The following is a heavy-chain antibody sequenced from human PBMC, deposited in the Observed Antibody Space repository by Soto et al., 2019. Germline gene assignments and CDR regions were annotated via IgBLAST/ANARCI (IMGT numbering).Heavy chain of an antibody. CDR3: AQDPIRYGDSSPLVDY. D-gene: IGHD4-17*01. CDR2: IYSGGST. V-gene: IGHV3-66*01. CDR1: GFTVSSNY. J-gene: IGHJ4*02. Sequence: EVQLVESGGGLVQPGGSLRLSCAVSGFTVSSNYMSWVRQAPGKGLEWVSIIYSGGSTYYADSVKGRFTISRDNSKNTLYLQMNSLRAEDTAVYYCAQDPIRYGDSSPLVDYWGQGTLVTVSS.